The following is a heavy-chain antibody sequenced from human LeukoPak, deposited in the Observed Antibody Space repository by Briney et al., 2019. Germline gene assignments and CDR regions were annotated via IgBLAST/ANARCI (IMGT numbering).Heavy chain of an antibody. J-gene: IGHJ4*02. CDR1: GFTFSSYS. CDR3: ARDPSGYSSSWYLSYYFDY. CDR2: ISSSRSYI. V-gene: IGHV3-21*01. D-gene: IGHD6-13*01. Sequence: GGSLRLSCAASGFTFSSYSMNWVCQAPGGGREWVSSISSSRSYIYYADSVKGRFTISRDNAKNSLDLQTNSLRAEDTAVYDCARDPSGYSSSWYLSYYFDYWGQGTLVTVSS.